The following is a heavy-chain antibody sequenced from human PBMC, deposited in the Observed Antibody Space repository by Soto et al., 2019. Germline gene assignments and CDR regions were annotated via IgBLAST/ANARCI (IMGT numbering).Heavy chain of an antibody. Sequence: SETLSLTCTVSGVSISNYYWSWILQPPGKGLEWIGFMSYRGTTNYNPSLKSRVTISVDTSKNQFSLKLSSVTAADTAVYYCASRDSSSRSIVYRCQGTLVTVSS. J-gene: IGHJ4*02. CDR2: MSYRGTT. CDR3: ASRDSSSRSIVY. CDR1: GVSISNYY. D-gene: IGHD6-13*01. V-gene: IGHV4-59*08.